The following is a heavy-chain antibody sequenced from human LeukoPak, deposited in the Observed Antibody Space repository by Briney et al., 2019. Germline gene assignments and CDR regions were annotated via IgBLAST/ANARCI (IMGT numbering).Heavy chain of an antibody. V-gene: IGHV1-18*01. Sequence: ASVKVSCKASGYTFTSYGISWVRQAPGQGLEWMGWISAYNGNTNYAQKLQGRVTMTTDTSTSTAYMELRSLGSDDTAVYYCARVRLYDFWSGYYQYYFDYWGQGTLVTVSS. CDR3: ARVRLYDFWSGYYQYYFDY. D-gene: IGHD3-3*01. J-gene: IGHJ4*02. CDR2: ISAYNGNT. CDR1: GYTFTSYG.